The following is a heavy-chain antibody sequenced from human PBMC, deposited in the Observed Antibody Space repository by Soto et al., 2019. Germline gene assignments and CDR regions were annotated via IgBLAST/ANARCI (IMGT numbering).Heavy chain of an antibody. CDR1: GFSLSTRDVG. Sequence: QITLNESGPTLVKPTQTLTLTCTFSGFSLSTRDVGVGWIRQPPGEALEWLGVVYWDDSKTYSPSLESRPTITKGTPKNPVGPKNTKMGPWDTTNYFWCPRRGGVASFWGQGTLVTVSS. CDR3: CPRRGGVASF. J-gene: IGHJ4*02. D-gene: IGHD2-2*01. CDR2: VYWDDSK. V-gene: IGHV2-5*02.